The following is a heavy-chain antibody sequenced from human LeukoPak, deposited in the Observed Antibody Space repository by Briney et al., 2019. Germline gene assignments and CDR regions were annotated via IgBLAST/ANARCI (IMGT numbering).Heavy chain of an antibody. Sequence: SETLSLTCAVYGGSFSGYYRSWIRQPPGKGLEWIGEINHSGSTNYNPSLKSRVTISVDTSKNQFSLKLSSVTAADTAVYYCARHRGDLRRLVLGYFDYWGQGTLVTVSS. V-gene: IGHV4-34*01. D-gene: IGHD4-23*01. CDR1: GGSFSGYY. CDR3: ARHRGDLRRLVLGYFDY. CDR2: INHSGST. J-gene: IGHJ4*02.